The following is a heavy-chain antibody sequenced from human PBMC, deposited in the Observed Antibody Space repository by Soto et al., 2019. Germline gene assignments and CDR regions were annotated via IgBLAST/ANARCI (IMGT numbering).Heavy chain of an antibody. CDR1: GFTFSSYG. CDR3: AKEGGTMVRGVIITGRYYYYGMDV. CDR2: ISYDGSNK. J-gene: IGHJ6*02. D-gene: IGHD3-10*01. V-gene: IGHV3-30*18. Sequence: GGSLGLSCAASGFTFSSYGMHWVRQAPGRGLEWVAVISYDGSNKYYADSVKGRFTISRDNSKNTLYLQMNSLRAEDTAVYYCAKEGGTMVRGVIITGRYYYYGMDVWGQGTTVTVSS.